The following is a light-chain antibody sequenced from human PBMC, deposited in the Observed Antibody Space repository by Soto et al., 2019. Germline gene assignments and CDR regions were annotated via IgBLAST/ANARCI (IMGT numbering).Light chain of an antibody. CDR2: AAS. Sequence: DIQLTQSPSFPSASVGDRVTITCRASQGIRDFLAWYQQKPGKAPKLLIYAASTLQAGVPTRFSGFASGTEFTLTISNLQPADSATYYCQQFNVYPLTFGGGTKVEIK. CDR1: QGIRDF. V-gene: IGKV1-9*01. J-gene: IGKJ4*01. CDR3: QQFNVYPLT.